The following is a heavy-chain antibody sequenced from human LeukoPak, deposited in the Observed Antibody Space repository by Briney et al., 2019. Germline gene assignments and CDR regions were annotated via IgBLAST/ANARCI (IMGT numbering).Heavy chain of an antibody. V-gene: IGHV5-10-1*01. D-gene: IGHD2-21*01. Sequence: GESLKISSKGSGYSFTNYWIRWVRQMPEKGREWMGRIDPSDSYTNYNPSFQGHVTTSIDKSTNTAYLQWSSLKASDTAIYYYARAYDLVYSIDYWGQGTRVTVSS. J-gene: IGHJ4*02. CDR3: ARAYDLVYSIDY. CDR1: GYSFTNYW. CDR2: IDPSDSYT.